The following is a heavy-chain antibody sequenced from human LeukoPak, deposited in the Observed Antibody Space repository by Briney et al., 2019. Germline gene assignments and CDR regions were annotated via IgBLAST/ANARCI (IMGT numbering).Heavy chain of an antibody. Sequence: PSQTLSLTXTVSGGSISSGDYYWSWIGQPPGKGLQWIGYIYYSGSTYYNPSLKSRITISVDTSKNQFSLKLSSVTAADTAVYYCARARSDYDFWSGYYTFDYWGQGTLVTVSS. CDR3: ARARSDYDFWSGYYTFDY. J-gene: IGHJ4*02. CDR2: IYYSGST. CDR1: GGSISSGDYY. V-gene: IGHV4-30-4*08. D-gene: IGHD3-3*01.